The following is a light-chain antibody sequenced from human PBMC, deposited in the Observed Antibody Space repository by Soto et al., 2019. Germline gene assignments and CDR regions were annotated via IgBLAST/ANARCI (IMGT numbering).Light chain of an antibody. V-gene: IGKV3-15*01. Sequence: DIVLTQSPATLSVSPGESATLSCRASQSVSRALAWYQQVPGQAPRLLIYDSSTRATGVPARFSGSGYGTQVTLTIRSLQSEDFAVYYGQQYKNWPPRYTCGQGTKLQI. CDR2: DSS. CDR1: QSVSRA. CDR3: QQYKNWPPRYT. J-gene: IGKJ2*01.